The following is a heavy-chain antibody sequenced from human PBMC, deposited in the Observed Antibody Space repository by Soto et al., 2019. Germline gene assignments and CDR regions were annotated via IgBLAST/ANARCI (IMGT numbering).Heavy chain of an antibody. CDR2: ISGDGGST. CDR3: AKDKMAYYYGSGSHFFDY. J-gene: IGHJ4*02. Sequence: GESLKISCAASGFTFDDYAMHWVRQAPGKGLEWVSLISGDGGSTYYADSVKGRFTISRDNSKNSLYLQMNSLRTEDTALYYCAKDKMAYYYGSGSHFFDYWGQGTLVTVSS. D-gene: IGHD3-10*01. V-gene: IGHV3-43*02. CDR1: GFTFDDYA.